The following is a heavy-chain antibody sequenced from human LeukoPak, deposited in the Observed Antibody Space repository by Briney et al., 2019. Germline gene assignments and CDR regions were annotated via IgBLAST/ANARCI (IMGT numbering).Heavy chain of an antibody. Sequence: RPSETLSLTCTVSGGSISSYYWSWIRQPPGKGLEWIGYIYYSGSTNYNPSLKSRVTISVDTSKNQFSLKLSSVTAADTAVYYCARARSIAARRGDWFDPWGQGTLVTVSS. CDR3: ARARSIAARRGDWFDP. V-gene: IGHV4-59*01. D-gene: IGHD6-6*01. CDR1: GGSISSYY. CDR2: IYYSGST. J-gene: IGHJ5*02.